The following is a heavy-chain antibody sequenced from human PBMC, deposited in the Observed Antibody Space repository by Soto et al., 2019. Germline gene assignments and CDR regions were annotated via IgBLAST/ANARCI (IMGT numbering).Heavy chain of an antibody. CDR3: ARDRVGPNSKKYFDY. CDR2: IYYSGST. Sequence: PSETLSLTCTVSGGSISSGGYYWSWIRQHPGKGLEWIGYIYYSGSTYYNPSLKSRVTLSVDTSKNQFSLKLSSVTAADTAVYYCARDRVGPNSKKYFDYWGQGTLVTVSS. CDR1: GGSISSGGYY. J-gene: IGHJ4*02. D-gene: IGHD1-7*01. V-gene: IGHV4-31*03.